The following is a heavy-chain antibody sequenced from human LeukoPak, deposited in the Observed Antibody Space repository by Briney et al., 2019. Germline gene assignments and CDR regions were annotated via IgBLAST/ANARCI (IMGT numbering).Heavy chain of an antibody. CDR1: GFSFSTYG. Sequence: PGRSLRLSCVATGFSFSTYGMHWVRQAPGKGLDWVALIWYEGSNKHHGGSGGGRFTISRGNSKNSLYLQMERLGGGGTAGYYCGRYCGGGNCYSGLDSWGQGTLDTVSS. CDR3: GRYCGGGNCYSGLDS. V-gene: IGHV3-33*01. J-gene: IGHJ4*02. D-gene: IGHD2-15*01. CDR2: IWYEGSNK.